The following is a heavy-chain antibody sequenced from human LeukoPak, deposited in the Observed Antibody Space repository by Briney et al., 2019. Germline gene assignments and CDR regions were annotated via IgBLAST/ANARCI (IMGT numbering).Heavy chain of an antibody. D-gene: IGHD6-19*01. CDR2: IYSGGST. V-gene: IGHV3-66*01. CDR1: GFTVSSNY. J-gene: IGHJ4*02. CDR3: ARAALSGSYRGGSDY. Sequence: GGSLRLSCAASGFTVSSNYMSWVRQAPGKGLEWVSVIYSGGSTYYADSVKGRFTISRDNAKNSLYLQMNSLRVEDTAVYYCARAALSGSYRGGSDYWGQGTLVTVSS.